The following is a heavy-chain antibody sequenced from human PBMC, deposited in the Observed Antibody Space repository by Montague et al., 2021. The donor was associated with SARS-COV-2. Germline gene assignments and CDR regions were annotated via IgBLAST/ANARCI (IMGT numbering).Heavy chain of an antibody. V-gene: IGHV4-39*01. D-gene: IGHD6-19*01. Sequence: SETLSLTCTVSGGSISSSSYYWGWIRQPPGKGLEWIGSIYYSGSTYYNPSLKSRVTISVDTPKNQFSLKLSSVTAADTAVYYRARQENSSGWFKPDAFDIWGQGTMVTVSS. CDR3: ARQENSSGWFKPDAFDI. J-gene: IGHJ3*02. CDR1: GGSISSSSYY. CDR2: IYYSGST.